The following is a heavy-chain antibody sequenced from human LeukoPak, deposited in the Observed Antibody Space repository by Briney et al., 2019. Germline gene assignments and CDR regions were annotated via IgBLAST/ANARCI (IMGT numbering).Heavy chain of an antibody. V-gene: IGHV4-59*01. J-gene: IGHJ4*02. D-gene: IGHD2-21*02. CDR2: VYFSGSI. CDR1: GASISSDY. CDR3: ARYVGGHSFSSPIKYYFDN. Sequence: ETLSLTCNVSGASISSDYWSWIRQAPGKGLEWIGFVYFSGSINYNPSMKSRVTMSADTFKNQFSLKLTSVTAADTAVYYCARYVGGHSFSSPIKYYFDNWGQGTLVTVSS.